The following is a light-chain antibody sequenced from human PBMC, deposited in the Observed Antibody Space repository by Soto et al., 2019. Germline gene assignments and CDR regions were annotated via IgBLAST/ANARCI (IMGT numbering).Light chain of an antibody. CDR3: NSYVGNNNYVI. Sequence: QSVLTQPPSASGSPGQSVTISCTGTSRDIGGYNYVSWYQQHPGKAPKLMIFEVSKRPSGVPDRFSGSKSGNTASLTVSGLQAEDEADYYCNSYVGNNNYVIFGGGTKLTVL. CDR1: SRDIGGYNY. CDR2: EVS. V-gene: IGLV2-8*01. J-gene: IGLJ2*01.